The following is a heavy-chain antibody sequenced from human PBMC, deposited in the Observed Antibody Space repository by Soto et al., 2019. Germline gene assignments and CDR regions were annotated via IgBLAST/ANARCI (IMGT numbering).Heavy chain of an antibody. V-gene: IGHV1-18*01. CDR2: ISAYEGNT. J-gene: IGHJ4*02. CDR1: GGTFSSYA. Sequence: ASVKVSCKASGGTFSSYAISWVRQAPGQGLEWMGWISAYEGNTIYAQKLQGRVTMTTDTSTSTAYMELRSLRSDDTAVYYCARDTSSSWPWPPDYWGQGILVTVSS. CDR3: ARDTSSSWPWPPDY. D-gene: IGHD6-13*01.